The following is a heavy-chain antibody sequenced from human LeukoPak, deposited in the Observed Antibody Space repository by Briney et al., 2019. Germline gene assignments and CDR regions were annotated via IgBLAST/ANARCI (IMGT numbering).Heavy chain of an antibody. CDR2: IYHSGST. CDR1: GGSISSGGYS. V-gene: IGHV4-30-2*01. J-gene: IGHJ4*02. Sequence: PSGTLSLTCAVSGGSISSGGYSWSWIRQPPGKGLEWIGYIYHSGSTYYNPSLKSRVTISVDRSKNQFSLKLSSVTAADTAVYYCAREDGSGSYGYWGQGTLVTVSS. D-gene: IGHD3-10*01. CDR3: AREDGSGSYGY.